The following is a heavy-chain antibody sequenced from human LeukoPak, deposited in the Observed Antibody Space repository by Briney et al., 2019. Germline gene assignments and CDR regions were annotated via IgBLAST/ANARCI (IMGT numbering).Heavy chain of an antibody. CDR2: IFHTGIT. CDR1: GASMTAAY. J-gene: IGHJ4*02. Sequence: SETLSLTCSVSGASMTAAYWAWIRQPPGKGLEYIGYIFHTGITKSSPSLTGRATLSLDTSKNQFSLRLTSVTAADTAIYYCARFARVPDSWGQGIVVTVSS. CDR3: ARFARVPDS. D-gene: IGHD2-21*01. V-gene: IGHV4-59*01.